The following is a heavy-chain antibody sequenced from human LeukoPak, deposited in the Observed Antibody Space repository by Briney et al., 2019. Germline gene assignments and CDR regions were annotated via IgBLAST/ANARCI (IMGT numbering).Heavy chain of an antibody. D-gene: IGHD6-6*01. J-gene: IGHJ4*02. Sequence: ASVKVSCKASGYTFTSYDINWVRQATGQGLEWMGWMNPSSGNTGYAQKFQGRVTMTRDTSISTAYMELSSLRSEDTAVYYCARVGIAARPGGLDYWGQGTLVTVSS. V-gene: IGHV1-8*01. CDR2: MNPSSGNT. CDR1: GYTFTSYD. CDR3: ARVGIAARPGGLDY.